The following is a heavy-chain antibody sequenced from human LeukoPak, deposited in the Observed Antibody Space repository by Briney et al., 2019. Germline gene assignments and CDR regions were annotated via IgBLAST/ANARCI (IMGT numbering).Heavy chain of an antibody. J-gene: IGHJ3*02. CDR2: IYSGDTT. Sequence: PGGSLRLSCAASGFTVSTNYMSWVRQAPGKGLEWVSVIYSGDTTFYADSVRGKFTISRDNSKNTLYLQMNSLRAEDTAVYYCAKNIAVAGIDAFDIWGQGTMVTVSS. D-gene: IGHD6-19*01. CDR3: AKNIAVAGIDAFDI. CDR1: GFTVSTNY. V-gene: IGHV3-66*01.